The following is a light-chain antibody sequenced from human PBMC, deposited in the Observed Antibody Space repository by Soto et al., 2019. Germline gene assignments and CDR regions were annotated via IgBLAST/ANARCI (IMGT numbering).Light chain of an antibody. Sequence: DIQMTQSPSTLSASVGDRVTITCRASQSISNWLAWYQQKPGKAPKLLIYDAFSLESGVPSRFSGSGSGTEFTRTISSLQPDDSATYYCQHYNNYPWPFGQGTKVEIK. CDR3: QHYNNYPWP. CDR2: DAF. CDR1: QSISNW. V-gene: IGKV1-5*01. J-gene: IGKJ1*01.